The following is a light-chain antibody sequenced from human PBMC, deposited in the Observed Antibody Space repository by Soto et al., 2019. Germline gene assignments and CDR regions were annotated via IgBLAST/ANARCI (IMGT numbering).Light chain of an antibody. Sequence: EIVLTQSPATLSLSPGERATLSCRASQPISSHLAWYQQRPGQAPRLLIFDASNRATSIPARFSASVSATDFTLTISSLEPEDFAVYYCHQRANSPRTFGQGTKVEIK. CDR1: QPISSH. V-gene: IGKV3-11*01. J-gene: IGKJ1*01. CDR2: DAS. CDR3: HQRANSPRT.